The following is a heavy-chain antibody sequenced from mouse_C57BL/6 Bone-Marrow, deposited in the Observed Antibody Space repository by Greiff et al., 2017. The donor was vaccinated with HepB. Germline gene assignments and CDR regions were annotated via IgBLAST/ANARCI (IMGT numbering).Heavy chain of an antibody. CDR1: GFNIKNTY. CDR3: ASITTVVSHYYAMDY. Sequence: VQLQQSVAELVRPGASVKLSCTASGFNIKNTYMHWVKQRPEQGLEWIGRIDPANGNTKYAPKFQGKATITADTSSNTAYLQLSRLTSEDTAIYYCASITTVVSHYYAMDYWGQGTSVTVSS. CDR2: IDPANGNT. J-gene: IGHJ4*01. D-gene: IGHD1-1*01. V-gene: IGHV14-3*01.